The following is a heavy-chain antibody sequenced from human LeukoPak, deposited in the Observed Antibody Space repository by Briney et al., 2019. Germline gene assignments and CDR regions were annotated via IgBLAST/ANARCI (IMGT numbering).Heavy chain of an antibody. J-gene: IGHJ4*02. CDR1: GFTFSNYA. V-gene: IGHV3-23*01. CDR3: AKDLYYCDSSRGRYFDY. CDR2: ISGSGGTT. Sequence: PGGSLRLSCAASGFTFSNYAMSWVRQAPGKGLEWVSGISGSGGTTYYADSVKGRFTISRDNSKNTLYLQMNSLRAEDTAVYYCAKDLYYCDSSRGRYFDYWGQGTLATVSS. D-gene: IGHD3-22*01.